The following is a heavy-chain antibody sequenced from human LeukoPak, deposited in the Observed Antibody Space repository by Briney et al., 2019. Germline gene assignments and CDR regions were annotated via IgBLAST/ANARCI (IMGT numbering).Heavy chain of an antibody. V-gene: IGHV1-18*01. CDR2: ISAYNSNA. Sequence: ASVKASCTASRYTVTTSGISWVPQAPGQGLEWMGWISAYNSNANYEKKLQGRVTMTTDTSTSTAYMELRSLRFDDTTMYYCATDAPRCHIVVVPAVDYWGQGTLVTVSS. J-gene: IGHJ4*02. D-gene: IGHD2-2*01. CDR1: RYTVTTSG. CDR3: ATDAPRCHIVVVPAVDY.